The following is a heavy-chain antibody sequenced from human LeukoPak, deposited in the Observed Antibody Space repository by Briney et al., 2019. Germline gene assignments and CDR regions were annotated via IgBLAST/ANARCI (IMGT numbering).Heavy chain of an antibody. CDR3: ARQHYYMDV. CDR1: GGSISSSSYY. Sequence: PSETLSLTCTVSGGSISSSSYYWGWIRQPPGKGLEWIGRIYTSGSTNYNPSLKSRVTISVDTSKNQFSLKLSSVTAADTAVYYCARQHYYMDVWGKGTTVTVSS. J-gene: IGHJ6*03. V-gene: IGHV4-39*01. CDR2: IYTSGST.